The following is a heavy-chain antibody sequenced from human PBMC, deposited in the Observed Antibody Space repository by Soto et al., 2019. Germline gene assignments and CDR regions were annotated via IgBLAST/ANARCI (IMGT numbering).Heavy chain of an antibody. V-gene: IGHV3-30-3*01. CDR1: GFTFSSYA. CDR2: ISYDGSNK. J-gene: IGHJ6*02. CDR3: ARDEHGMRYYYYGMDV. Sequence: QVQLVESGGGVVQPGRSLRLSCAASGFTFSSYAMHWVRQAPGKGLEWVAVISYDGSNKYYADSVKGRFTISRDNSKNTLYLQMNSLRAEDTAVYYCARDEHGMRYYYYGMDVWGQGTTVTVSS.